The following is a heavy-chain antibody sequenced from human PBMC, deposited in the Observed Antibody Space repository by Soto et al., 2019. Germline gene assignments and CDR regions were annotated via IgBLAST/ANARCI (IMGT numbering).Heavy chain of an antibody. CDR1: GGSISSYY. Sequence: SETLSRTCTVSGGSISSYYWSWIRQPPGKGLEWIGYIYYSGSTNYNPSLKSRVTISVDTSKNQFSLKLSSVTAADTAVYYCARGRAIAAPPRWFDPWGQGTLVTVS. CDR2: IYYSGST. CDR3: ARGRAIAAPPRWFDP. V-gene: IGHV4-59*01. D-gene: IGHD6-6*01. J-gene: IGHJ5*02.